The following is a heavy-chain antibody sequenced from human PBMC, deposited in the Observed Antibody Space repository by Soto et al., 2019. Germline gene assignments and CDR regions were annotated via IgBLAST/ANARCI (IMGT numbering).Heavy chain of an antibody. Sequence: PSETLCLTCTVSGGSISSYYWSWIRQPPGKGLEWIGYIYYSGSTNYNPSLKSRVTISVDTSKNQFSLKLSSVTAADTAVYYCARDMGSQLFDYWGQGTLVTVSS. CDR1: GGSISSYY. D-gene: IGHD2-15*01. CDR2: IYYSGST. J-gene: IGHJ4*02. CDR3: ARDMGSQLFDY. V-gene: IGHV4-59*01.